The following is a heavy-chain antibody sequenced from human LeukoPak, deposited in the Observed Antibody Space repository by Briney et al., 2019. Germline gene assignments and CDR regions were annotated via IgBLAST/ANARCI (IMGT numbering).Heavy chain of an antibody. D-gene: IGHD6-19*01. V-gene: IGHV4-34*01. CDR2: INHSGST. Sequence: SETLSLTCAVYGGSFSGYYWSWIRQPPGKGLEWIGEINHSGSTNYNPSLKSRVTISVDTSKNQFSLKLSSVTAADTAVYYCARHAPLAVAGKGRYNWFDPWGQGTLVTVSS. CDR3: ARHAPLAVAGKGRYNWFDP. CDR1: GGSFSGYY. J-gene: IGHJ5*02.